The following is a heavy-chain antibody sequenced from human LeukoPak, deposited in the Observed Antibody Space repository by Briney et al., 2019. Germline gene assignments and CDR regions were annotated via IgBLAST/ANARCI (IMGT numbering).Heavy chain of an antibody. D-gene: IGHD2-2*02. CDR1: GGSISSSY. CDR3: ARPFPPRAPAAIRVNWFDP. J-gene: IGHJ5*02. V-gene: IGHV4-59*12. CDR2: IYHSEST. Sequence: SETLSLTCTVSGGSISSSYCSWIRQPPGKGLEWIGYIYHSESTNYNPSLKSRVTISVDTSKNQFSLKLSSVTAADTAVYYCARPFPPRAPAAIRVNWFDPWGQGTLVTVSS.